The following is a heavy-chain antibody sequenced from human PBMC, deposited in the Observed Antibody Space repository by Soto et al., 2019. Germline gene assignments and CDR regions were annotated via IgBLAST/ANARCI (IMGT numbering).Heavy chain of an antibody. D-gene: IGHD1-26*01. CDR2: IHRDGSST. CDR3: ARGDRGACEL. J-gene: IGHJ3*01. V-gene: IGHV3-74*02. Sequence: EVQLVESGGGLVRPGGSLRLSCAASGFTFSYYWMHWVRQAPGKGLVWVSRIHRDGSSTTYADFVKGRFIISRDNARNTVEWQMNSVRGEDTAVYDGARGDRGACELWGQGTVVTVSS. CDR1: GFTFSYYW.